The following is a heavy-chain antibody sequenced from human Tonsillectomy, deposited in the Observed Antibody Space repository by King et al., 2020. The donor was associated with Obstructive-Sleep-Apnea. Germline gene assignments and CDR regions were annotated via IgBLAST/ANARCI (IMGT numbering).Heavy chain of an antibody. CDR2: IVVGSDDT. D-gene: IGHD1-1*01. CDR1: GFTFTRST. CDR3: AASMSDDDYYGLDV. V-gene: IGHV1-58*02. Sequence: QLVQSGPEVKKPGTSVKVSCKASGFTFTRSTMQWVRQARGQRLEWIGWIVVGSDDTSYAQKFHERVTITRDMSTSTAYMEVSSLSSEDTAVYYCAASMSDDDYYGLDVWGQGTTVIVSS. J-gene: IGHJ6*02.